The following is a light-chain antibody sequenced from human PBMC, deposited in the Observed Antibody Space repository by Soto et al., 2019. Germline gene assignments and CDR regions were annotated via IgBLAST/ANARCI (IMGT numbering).Light chain of an antibody. CDR2: EVT. Sequence: QSALTQPPSASGSPGQSVTISCTGTSSDVGADNYVCWYQQHPGKAPKLIISEVTKRPSGVPDRFSGSKSGNTTSPTVTGLQADDDADYYCSSYPGSNNHSVSGGGTQLTVL. CDR3: SSYPGSNNHSV. V-gene: IGLV2-8*01. J-gene: IGLJ3*02. CDR1: SSDVGADNY.